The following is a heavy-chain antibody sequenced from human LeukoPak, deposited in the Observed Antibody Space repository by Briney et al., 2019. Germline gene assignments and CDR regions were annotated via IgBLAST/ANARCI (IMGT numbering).Heavy chain of an antibody. Sequence: PGGSLRLSCAASGFTFNSYGMHWVRQAPGKGLEWVSFIRYDGSDKYYADSVKGRSTISRDNSKNTLYLQMNSLRGEDRAVYYCAKDHGGSFDYWGQGTLVTVSS. CDR2: IRYDGSDK. CDR1: GFTFNSYG. CDR3: AKDHGGSFDY. J-gene: IGHJ4*02. V-gene: IGHV3-30*02. D-gene: IGHD2-15*01.